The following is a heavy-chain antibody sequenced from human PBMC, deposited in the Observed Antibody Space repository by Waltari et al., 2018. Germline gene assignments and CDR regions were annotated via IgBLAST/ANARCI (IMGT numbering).Heavy chain of an antibody. Sequence: EVQLVESGGGLVPPGGCLRLSCTASGFTFSNYRMHWVRQIPGEGLVWVAGSNGDGSATNYADFVKGRFTIYKDTAKNTLYLQMNSLRTEDTALYYCSRGKQDFDYWGRGTLVTVSS. CDR3: SRGKQDFDY. V-gene: IGHV3-74*01. D-gene: IGHD6-13*01. CDR1: GFTFSNYR. CDR2: SNGDGSAT. J-gene: IGHJ4*02.